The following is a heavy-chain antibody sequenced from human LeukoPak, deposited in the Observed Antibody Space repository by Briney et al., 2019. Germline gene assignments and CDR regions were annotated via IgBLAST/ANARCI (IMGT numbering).Heavy chain of an antibody. Sequence: GASVKVCCKASGYTFTNYFMHWVRQAPGQGLEWMGIINPRGGSTGYAQKFQGRITMTTDMSTSTVYMELSSLESEDTAVYYCARRDCVGDCYSNWFDPWGQGTLVTVSS. J-gene: IGHJ5*02. D-gene: IGHD2-21*02. CDR3: ARRDCVGDCYSNWFDP. CDR2: INPRGGST. V-gene: IGHV1-46*01. CDR1: GYTFTNYF.